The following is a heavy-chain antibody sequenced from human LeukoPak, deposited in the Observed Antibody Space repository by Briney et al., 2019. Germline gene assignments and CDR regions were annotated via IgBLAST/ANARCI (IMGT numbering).Heavy chain of an antibody. V-gene: IGHV1-46*01. CDR2: INPSGDST. D-gene: IGHD1-26*01. CDR3: VRDSGSYSCGD. CDR1: GYTFSSYY. Sequence: ASVKVSCKASGYTFSSYYMHWVRQAPGQGLEWMGIINPSGDSTSYAQMFQGRVTMTRDTPTSTVYMELSSLRSEDAALYYCVRDSGSYSCGDWGRGTLVTVSS. J-gene: IGHJ4*02.